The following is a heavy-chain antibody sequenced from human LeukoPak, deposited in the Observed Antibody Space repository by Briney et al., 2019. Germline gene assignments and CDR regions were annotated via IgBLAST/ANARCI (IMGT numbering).Heavy chain of an antibody. CDR1: GGSISSSSYY. V-gene: IGHV4-39*07. D-gene: IGHD2/OR15-2a*01. CDR2: IFYSGNS. Sequence: SETLSLTCTVSGGSISSSSYYWGWIRQPPGKGLEWIGSIFYSGNSHYSPSLKSRVTISLDTSKTQFSLRLSSVTAADTAVYYCARLSVIPPNDAFDLWGQGTMVTVSS. J-gene: IGHJ3*01. CDR3: ARLSVIPPNDAFDL.